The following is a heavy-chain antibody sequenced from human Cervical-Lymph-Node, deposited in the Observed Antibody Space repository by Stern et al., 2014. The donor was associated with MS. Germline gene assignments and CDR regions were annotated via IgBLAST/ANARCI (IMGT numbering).Heavy chain of an antibody. CDR3: AKEHARYDILTGPMDY. D-gene: IGHD3-9*01. V-gene: IGHV3-33*06. CDR2: IWYDGSNK. Sequence: VQLVESGGDVVQTGRSLRLSCAASGFTFSSYGMHWVRQAPGKGLEWVAIIWYDGSNKYYRDSVRGRFTISRDNSKNTFYLQMNSLRAEDTAVYYCAKEHARYDILTGPMDYWGQGTLVTVSS. J-gene: IGHJ4*02. CDR1: GFTFSSYG.